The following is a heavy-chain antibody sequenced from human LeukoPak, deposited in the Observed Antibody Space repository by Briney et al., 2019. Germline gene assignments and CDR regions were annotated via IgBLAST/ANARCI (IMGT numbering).Heavy chain of an antibody. J-gene: IGHJ5*02. CDR1: GGFFSGYA. D-gene: IGHD6-13*01. CDR2: VIPIYYIT. CDR3: ARSMAAEGTGPFDP. V-gene: IGHV1-69*05. Sequence: TSVKVSCKASGGFFSGYAMSWLRQAPGQGLEWLGGVIPIYYITKYAQKFQDRVTITTDESTSTAYMELSSLKSEDTAMYYCARSMAAEGTGPFDPWGQGTLVTVSS.